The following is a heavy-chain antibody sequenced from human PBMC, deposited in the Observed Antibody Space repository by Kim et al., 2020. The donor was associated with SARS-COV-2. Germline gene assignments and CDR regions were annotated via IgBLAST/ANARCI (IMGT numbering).Heavy chain of an antibody. CDR3: AKDPPYSSGWHPYYFDY. CDR1: GFTFSSYA. CDR2: ISGSGGST. D-gene: IGHD6-19*01. Sequence: GGSLRLSCAASGFTFSSYAMSWVRQAPGKGLEWVSAISGSGGSTYYADSVKGRFTISRDNSKNTLYLQMNSLRAEDTAVYYCAKDPPYSSGWHPYYFDYWGQGTLVTVSS. V-gene: IGHV3-23*01. J-gene: IGHJ4*02.